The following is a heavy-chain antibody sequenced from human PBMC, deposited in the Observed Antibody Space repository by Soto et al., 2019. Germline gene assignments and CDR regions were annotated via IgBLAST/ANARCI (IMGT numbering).Heavy chain of an antibody. CDR3: ARGIVGGATIILES. Sequence: PSETLSLTCTVSGGSISSYYWSWIRQPPGKGLEWIGYIYYSGSTNYNPSLKSRVTISVDTSKNQFSLKLSSVTAADTAVYYCARGIVGGATIILESWGQGTLVTSPQ. J-gene: IGHJ4*02. CDR2: IYYSGST. CDR1: GGSISSYY. V-gene: IGHV4-59*01. D-gene: IGHD1-26*01.